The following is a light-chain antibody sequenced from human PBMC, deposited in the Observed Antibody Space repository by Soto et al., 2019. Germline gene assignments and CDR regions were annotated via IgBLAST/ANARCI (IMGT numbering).Light chain of an antibody. J-gene: IGLJ3*02. CDR1: SSNIGSNT. Sequence: QSVLTKPPSASGTPGQRVTISCSGSSSNIGSNTVNWYQQLPGTAPKLLIYSNNQRPSGVPDRFSGSKSGTSASLAISGLQSEDEADYYCAAWDDSLNGLWVFGGGTKLTVL. V-gene: IGLV1-44*01. CDR2: SNN. CDR3: AAWDDSLNGLWV.